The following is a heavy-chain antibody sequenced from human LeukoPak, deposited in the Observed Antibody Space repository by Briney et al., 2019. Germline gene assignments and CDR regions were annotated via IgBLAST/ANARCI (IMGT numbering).Heavy chain of an antibody. V-gene: IGHV3-48*03. D-gene: IGHD6-19*01. Sequence: GGSLRLSCAASGFTFSSYEMNWVRQAPGKGLEWVSYISSSGSTIYYADSVKGRFTISRDNAKNSLYLQMNSLRAEDTAVYYCARGDSSGWYSWFDPWGQGTLVTVSS. CDR2: ISSSGSTI. CDR3: ARGDSSGWYSWFDP. J-gene: IGHJ5*02. CDR1: GFTFSSYE.